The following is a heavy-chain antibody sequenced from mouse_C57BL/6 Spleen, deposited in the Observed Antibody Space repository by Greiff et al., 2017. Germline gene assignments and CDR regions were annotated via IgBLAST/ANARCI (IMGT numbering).Heavy chain of an antibody. V-gene: IGHV1-80*01. Sequence: QVQLQQSGAELVKPGASVKISCKASGYAFSSYWLNWVKQRPGKGLGWIGKIYPGVGDTNYNEKFKGKATLTADKSSSTAYMQLSSLTSEYSAVYCWSGYGYTWFAYWGQGTLVTVSA. J-gene: IGHJ3*01. CDR2: IYPGVGDT. CDR1: GYAFSSYW. D-gene: IGHD2-2*01. CDR3: SGYGYTWFAY.